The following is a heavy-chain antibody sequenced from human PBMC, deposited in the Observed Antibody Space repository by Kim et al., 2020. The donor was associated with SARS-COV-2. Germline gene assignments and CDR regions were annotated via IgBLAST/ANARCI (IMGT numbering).Heavy chain of an antibody. CDR1: GFTFSSYA. Sequence: GGSLRLSCAASGFTFSSYAMHWVRQAPGKGLEWVAVISYDGSNKYYADSVKGRFTISRDNSKNTLYLQMNSLRAEDTAVYYCARSYSGSYYHWFDPWGQG. CDR2: ISYDGSNK. J-gene: IGHJ5*02. V-gene: IGHV3-30-3*01. CDR3: ARSYSGSYYHWFDP. D-gene: IGHD1-26*01.